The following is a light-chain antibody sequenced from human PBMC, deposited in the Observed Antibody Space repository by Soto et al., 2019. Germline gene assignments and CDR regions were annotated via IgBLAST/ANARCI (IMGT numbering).Light chain of an antibody. Sequence: EIVLTQSPGTLSLSPGERATLSCRASQSVSSTYLDWYQQKPGQAPRLLLYGASNRATGIPDRFSGSGSGTDFTLTISRLEPEDFAVYYCQQYGGSRWTFGQGTRVDI. CDR2: GAS. V-gene: IGKV3-20*01. CDR3: QQYGGSRWT. CDR1: QSVSSTY. J-gene: IGKJ1*01.